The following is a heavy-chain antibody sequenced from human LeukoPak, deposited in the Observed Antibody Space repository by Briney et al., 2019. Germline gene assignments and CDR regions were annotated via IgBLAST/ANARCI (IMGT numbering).Heavy chain of an antibody. J-gene: IGHJ4*02. D-gene: IGHD3-10*01. CDR2: IYTSGST. V-gene: IGHV4-4*08. CDR3: AREAVHYGSGSHDY. CDR1: GGSISSYY. Sequence: SETLPLTCTVSGGSISSYYWSWIRQPPGKGLEWIGYIYTSGSTNYNPSIKSRVTMSLDTSKNQFSLKVDSVTAADTAMYYCAREAVHYGSGSHDYWGQGTLVAVSS.